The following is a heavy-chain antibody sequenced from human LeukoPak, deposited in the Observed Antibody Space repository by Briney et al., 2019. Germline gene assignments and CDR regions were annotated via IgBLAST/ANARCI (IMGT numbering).Heavy chain of an antibody. CDR1: GGSIISDTYY. CDR2: VYTSGST. V-gene: IGHV4-61*02. CDR3: ARVTGYRIEDYFDY. Sequence: SQTLSLTCTVSGGSIISDTYYWSWIRQPAGKGLEWIGRVYTSGSTNYNPSLKSRVTMSVETSKNEFSLKLRSVTAADTAVYYCARVTGYRIEDYFDYWGQGTLVTVSS. D-gene: IGHD6-13*01. J-gene: IGHJ4*02.